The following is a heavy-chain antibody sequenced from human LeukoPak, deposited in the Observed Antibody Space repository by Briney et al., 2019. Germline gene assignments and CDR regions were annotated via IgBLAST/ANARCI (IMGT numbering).Heavy chain of an antibody. D-gene: IGHD2-2*01. CDR1: GFTFSTSG. Sequence: GGSLRLSCAASGFTFSTSGMHWVRQAPGKGLEWVAVIWFDGSNKHYADSVKGRFTISRDNSENILYLQMNSLRAEDTAVYYCARDPSYCSSTSCYVGSPLYYYYPMDVWGQGTTVTVSS. CDR2: IWFDGSNK. V-gene: IGHV3-33*08. J-gene: IGHJ6*02. CDR3: ARDPSYCSSTSCYVGSPLYYYYPMDV.